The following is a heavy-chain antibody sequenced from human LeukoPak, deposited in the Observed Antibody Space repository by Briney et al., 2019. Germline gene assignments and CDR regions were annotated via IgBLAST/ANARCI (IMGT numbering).Heavy chain of an antibody. CDR3: TTEGDGSGSYAPRLRYYYYGMDV. V-gene: IGHV3-15*01. CDR2: IKSKTDGGTT. CDR1: GFTFSNAW. J-gene: IGHJ6*04. Sequence: GGSLRLSCAASGFTFSNAWMSWVRQAPGKGREWVGRIKSKTDGGTTDYAAPVKGRFTISRDDSKNTLYLQMNSLKTEDTAVYYCTTEGDGSGSYAPRLRYYYYGMDVWGKGTTVTVSS. D-gene: IGHD3-10*01.